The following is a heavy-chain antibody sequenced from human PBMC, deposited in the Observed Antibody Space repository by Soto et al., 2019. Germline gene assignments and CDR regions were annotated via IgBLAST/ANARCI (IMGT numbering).Heavy chain of an antibody. CDR3: ARGYCSSTICYIWDNWFDP. Sequence: SETLSLTCTVSGGYISSSSYYWGWISQPPGKGLEWIGSISYSGNTYYNPSLKSRLTMSVDTSKNQFSLKLSSVTAADTAVYYCARGYCSSTICYIWDNWFDPWGQGTLVTVSS. CDR2: ISYSGNT. D-gene: IGHD2-2*02. V-gene: IGHV4-39*07. CDR1: GGYISSSSYY. J-gene: IGHJ5*02.